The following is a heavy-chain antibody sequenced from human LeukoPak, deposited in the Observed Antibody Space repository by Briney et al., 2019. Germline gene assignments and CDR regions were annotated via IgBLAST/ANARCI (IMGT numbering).Heavy chain of an antibody. J-gene: IGHJ5*02. V-gene: IGHV1-2*02. Sequence: ASVKVSCKASGYTFTGYYMHWARQAPGQGLEWMGWINPNSGGTNYAQKFQGRVTMTRDTSISTAYMELSRLRSDDTAVYYYARDAFLAYCGGDCPPHNWFDPWGQGTLVTVSS. CDR1: GYTFTGYY. D-gene: IGHD2-21*01. CDR2: INPNSGGT. CDR3: ARDAFLAYCGGDCPPHNWFDP.